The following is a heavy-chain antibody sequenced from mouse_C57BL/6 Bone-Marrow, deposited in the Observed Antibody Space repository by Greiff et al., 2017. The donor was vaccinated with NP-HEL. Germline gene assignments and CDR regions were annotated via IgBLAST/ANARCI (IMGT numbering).Heavy chain of an antibody. J-gene: IGHJ4*01. Sequence: QVQLQQSGPELVKPGASVKISCKASGYAFSSSWMNWVKQRPGKGLEWIGRIYPGDGDTNYNGKFKGKATLTADKSSSTAYMQLSSLTSRDSAVYLCARSKCTYYYGSSYYAMDYWGQGTSVTVSS. CDR2: IYPGDGDT. CDR3: ARSKCTYYYGSSYYAMDY. D-gene: IGHD1-1*01. CDR1: GYAFSSSW. V-gene: IGHV1-82*01.